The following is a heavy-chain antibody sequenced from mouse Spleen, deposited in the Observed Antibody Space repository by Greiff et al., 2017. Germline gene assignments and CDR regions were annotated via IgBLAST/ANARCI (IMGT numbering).Heavy chain of an antibody. CDR1: GYAFSSYW. Sequence: QVQLQQSGAELVKPGASVKISCKASGYAFSSYWMNWVKQRPGKGLEWIGQIYPGDGDTNYNGKFKGKATLTADKSSSTAYMQLSSLTSEDSAVYFCARLFHYYGPDYWGQGTTLTVSS. D-gene: IGHD1-2*01. V-gene: IGHV1-80*01. J-gene: IGHJ2*01. CDR3: ARLFHYYGPDY. CDR2: IYPGDGDT.